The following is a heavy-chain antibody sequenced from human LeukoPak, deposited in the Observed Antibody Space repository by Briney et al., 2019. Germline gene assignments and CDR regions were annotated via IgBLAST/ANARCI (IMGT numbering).Heavy chain of an antibody. CDR2: ISGSGGST. Sequence: GGSLRLSCAASGFSVSNNYMGWVRQTPGKGLEWVSAISGSGGSTYYADPVKGRFTISRDNSKNTLFLQMNSLRVEDTAPYYCAKSVAIYFYYGLDVWGQGTTVTVSS. V-gene: IGHV3-23*01. J-gene: IGHJ6*02. D-gene: IGHD3-3*01. CDR3: AKSVAIYFYYGLDV. CDR1: GFSVSNNY.